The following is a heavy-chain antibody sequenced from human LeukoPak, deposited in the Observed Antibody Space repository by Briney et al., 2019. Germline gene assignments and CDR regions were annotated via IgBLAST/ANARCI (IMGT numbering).Heavy chain of an antibody. CDR1: GGTFSSYA. J-gene: IGHJ6*02. CDR3: ARVRPNYYGSDTQYYYYGMDV. Sequence: VASVKVSCKASGGTFSSYAISWVRQAPGQGLEWMGGIIPIFDTTNYAQKFQGRVTITADESTSTAYMELSSLRSEDTAVYYCARVRPNYYGSDTQYYYYGMDVWGQGTTVTVSS. CDR2: IIPIFDTT. D-gene: IGHD3-10*01. V-gene: IGHV1-69*13.